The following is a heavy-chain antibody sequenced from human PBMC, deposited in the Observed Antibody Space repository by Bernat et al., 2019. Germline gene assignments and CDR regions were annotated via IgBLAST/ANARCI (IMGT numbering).Heavy chain of an antibody. CDR1: GYTFSSYG. D-gene: IGHD4-17*01. J-gene: IGHJ4*02. Sequence: QVQLVQSGAEVKKPGASVKVSCKASGYTFSSYGISWVRQAPGQGLEWMGWISVYNGNTNYAQNLQGRVTMSTDTSTSTVYMEIRSLTSDDTAVYYCARDSAGYGDYGGINYWGQGTLVTVSA. V-gene: IGHV1-18*01. CDR2: ISVYNGNT. CDR3: ARDSAGYGDYGGINY.